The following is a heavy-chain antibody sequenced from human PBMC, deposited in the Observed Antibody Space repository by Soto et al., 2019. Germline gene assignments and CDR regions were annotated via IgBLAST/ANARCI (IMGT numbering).Heavy chain of an antibody. Sequence: GGSLRLSCAASGVPFSSYGVHWVRQAPGKGLEWVAVISYDGSNKHYADSVKGRFTISRDNSKNTLDLQMNSLRAEDTAVYYCAKDTYYYDRSGYYTYDYWGQGTQVTVSS. CDR2: ISYDGSNK. CDR1: GVPFSSYG. J-gene: IGHJ4*02. CDR3: AKDTYYYDRSGYYTYDY. D-gene: IGHD3-22*01. V-gene: IGHV3-30*18.